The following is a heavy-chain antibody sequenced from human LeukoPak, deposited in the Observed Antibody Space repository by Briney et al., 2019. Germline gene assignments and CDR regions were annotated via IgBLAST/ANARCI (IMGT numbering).Heavy chain of an antibody. V-gene: IGHV3-9*01. J-gene: IGHJ4*02. Sequence: GGSLRLSCAASGFTFDDYAMHWVRQAPGKGLEWVSGISWNSGSIGYADSVKGRFTISRDNAKNSLYLQMNSLGAEDTALYYCAKAAARYDYVWGSFDYWGQGTLVTVSS. D-gene: IGHD3-16*01. CDR3: AKAAARYDYVWGSFDY. CDR2: ISWNSGSI. CDR1: GFTFDDYA.